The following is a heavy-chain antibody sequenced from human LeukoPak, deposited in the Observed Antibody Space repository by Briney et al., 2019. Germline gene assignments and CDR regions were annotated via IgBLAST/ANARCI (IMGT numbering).Heavy chain of an antibody. D-gene: IGHD3-16*01. CDR3: ARHDNDDDFDY. Sequence: GASVKVSCKASGYTFIRYAINWLRQVPGQGLDWMGWINMYTANPAYAQGFTERFVFSLDTSVSTAYLEISNLKAGDTAVYYCARHDNDDDFDYWGQGTLVTVSS. V-gene: IGHV7-4-1*02. J-gene: IGHJ4*02. CDR1: GYTFIRYA. CDR2: INMYTANP.